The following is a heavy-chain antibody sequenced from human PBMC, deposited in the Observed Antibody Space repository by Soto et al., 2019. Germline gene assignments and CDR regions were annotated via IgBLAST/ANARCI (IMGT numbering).Heavy chain of an antibody. D-gene: IGHD3-3*01. CDR2: ISPSGINT. J-gene: IGHJ4*02. CDR3: AKVFETYYFDY. V-gene: IGHV3-23*01. CDR1: GFTFSNYA. Sequence: GGSLRLSCAASGFTFSNYAMRWVRQAPGKGLQWVSAISPSGINTYYSDSVKGRFTISRDNSKNTLYLQLNSLRAEDTAIYFCAKVFETYYFDYWGRGPLVTVPS.